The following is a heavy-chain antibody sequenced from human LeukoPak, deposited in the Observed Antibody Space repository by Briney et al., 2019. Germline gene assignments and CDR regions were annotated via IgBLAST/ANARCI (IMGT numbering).Heavy chain of an antibody. V-gene: IGHV1-69*13. J-gene: IGHJ4*02. D-gene: IGHD3-3*01. CDR3: ATFRAHNYDFWSGYLDY. Sequence: SVKVSCKASGGTFSSYAISWVRQAPGQWLEWMGGIIPIFGTANYAQKFQGRVTITADESTSTAYMELSSLRSEDTAVYYCATFRAHNYDFWSGYLDYWGQGTLVTVSS. CDR1: GGTFSSYA. CDR2: IIPIFGTA.